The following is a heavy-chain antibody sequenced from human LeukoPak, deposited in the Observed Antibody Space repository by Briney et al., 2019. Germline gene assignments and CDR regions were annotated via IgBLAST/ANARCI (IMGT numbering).Heavy chain of an antibody. J-gene: IGHJ4*02. CDR2: INSDGSST. Sequence: GGSLRLSCAASGFTFSSYWMHWVRQAPGKGLVWVSRINSDGSSTSYADSVKGRFTISRDNAKNTLYLQMNSLRAEDTAVYYCARRSSGSPPYYFGYWGQGTLVTVSS. CDR1: GFTFSSYW. V-gene: IGHV3-74*01. CDR3: ARRSSGSPPYYFGY. D-gene: IGHD1-26*01.